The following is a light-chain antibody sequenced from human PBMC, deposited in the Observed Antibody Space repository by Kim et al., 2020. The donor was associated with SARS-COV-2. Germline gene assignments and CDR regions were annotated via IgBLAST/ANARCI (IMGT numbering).Light chain of an antibody. Sequence: EIVMTQSPVTMSLSPGERATLSCRASQSVNSNLAWYQQKPGQAPRLLIYGASTRATDIPARFSGSGFGTEFTLTIGSLQSEDFAVYYCQQHTDWPLTFGGGTKVDIK. CDR1: QSVNSN. CDR2: GAS. CDR3: QQHTDWPLT. J-gene: IGKJ4*01. V-gene: IGKV3-15*01.